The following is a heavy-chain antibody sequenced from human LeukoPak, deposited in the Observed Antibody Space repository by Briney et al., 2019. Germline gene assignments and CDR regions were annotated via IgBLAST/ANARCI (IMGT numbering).Heavy chain of an antibody. CDR3: AGAEGYQESSGYYPAFDS. CDR2: ISSSSGFI. J-gene: IGHJ4*02. Sequence: GGSLRLSCAASGFTFKTYNMNWVRQAPGKGLEWVSSISSSSGFIYYADSLKGRFAVSRDNAKNSLYLQMNSLRADDTAVYYCAGAEGYQESSGYYPAFDSWGQGTLVTVSS. CDR1: GFTFKTYN. V-gene: IGHV3-21*01. D-gene: IGHD3-22*01.